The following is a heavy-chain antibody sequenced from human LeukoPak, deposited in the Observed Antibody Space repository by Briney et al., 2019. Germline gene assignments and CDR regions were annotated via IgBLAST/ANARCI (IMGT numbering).Heavy chain of an antibody. V-gene: IGHV4-59*01. CDR2: VYYSGNT. CDR1: GGSLSSYY. Sequence: SETLSLTCSVSGGSLSSYYWGWIRQPPGRGLEWIGYVYYSGNTDYNPSLKSRVTISVDTSQNQFSLHLSSVTAADTAVYYCARENYDILTGYYSTGYFDNWGQGTLVTVSS. D-gene: IGHD3-9*01. CDR3: ARENYDILTGYYSTGYFDN. J-gene: IGHJ4*02.